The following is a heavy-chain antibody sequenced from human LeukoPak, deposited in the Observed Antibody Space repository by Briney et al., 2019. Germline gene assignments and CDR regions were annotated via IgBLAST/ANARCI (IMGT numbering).Heavy chain of an antibody. CDR3: ASDYGGNSVPDY. D-gene: IGHD4-23*01. CDR1: GFTVRSNY. V-gene: IGHV3-53*01. CDR2: VYSGERT. Sequence: GGSLRLSCAASGFTVRSNYMNWVRQAPGKGLEWVSVVYSGERTYYADSVKGRFTISRDNSKNTLYLQMNSLRAEDTAAYYCASDYGGNSVPDYWGQGILVTVSS. J-gene: IGHJ4*02.